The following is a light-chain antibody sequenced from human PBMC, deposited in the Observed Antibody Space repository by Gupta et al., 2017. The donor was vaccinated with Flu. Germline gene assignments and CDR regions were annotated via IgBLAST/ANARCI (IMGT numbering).Light chain of an antibody. CDR1: SPHLVNNF. CDR2: DDD. V-gene: IGLV1-51*01. CDR3: ATWSSGRNSWV. J-gene: IGLJ3*02. Sequence: QSVLTQPPSVSAAPGQKVTISCSGSSPHLVNNFVPWSQELPGTAPKLLIYDDDRRPSGIPDRISGSKSGTSATLATTGLQTGEEADYYCATWSSGRNSWVFGGGTKLTVL.